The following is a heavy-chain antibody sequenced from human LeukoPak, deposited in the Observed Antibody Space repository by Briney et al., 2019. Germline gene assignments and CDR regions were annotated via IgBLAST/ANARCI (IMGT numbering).Heavy chain of an antibody. CDR3: AGGRTTVTTYQFDY. CDR1: GGSFSGYY. CDR2: INHSGST. J-gene: IGHJ4*02. Sequence: PSETLSLTCAVYGGSFSGYYWSWIRQPPGKGLEWIGEINHSGSTNYNPSLKSRVTILVDTSQNQFSLKLSSGPDADTAVYYCAGGRTTVTTYQFDYWGQGTLVTVSS. V-gene: IGHV4-34*01. D-gene: IGHD4-17*01.